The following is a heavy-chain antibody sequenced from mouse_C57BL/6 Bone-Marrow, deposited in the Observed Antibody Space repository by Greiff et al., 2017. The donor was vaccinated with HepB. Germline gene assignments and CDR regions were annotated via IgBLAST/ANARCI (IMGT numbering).Heavy chain of an antibody. D-gene: IGHD1-1*01. CDR1: GYTFTSYW. CDR2: INPSNGGT. J-gene: IGHJ3*01. V-gene: IGHV1-53*01. Sequence: QVHVKQSGTELVKPGASVKLSCKASGYTFTSYWMHWVKQRPGQGLEWIGNINPSNGGTNYNEKFKSKATLTVDKSSSTAYMQLSSLTSEDSAVYYCARSCPFITTVPFAYWGQGTLVTVSA. CDR3: ARSCPFITTVPFAY.